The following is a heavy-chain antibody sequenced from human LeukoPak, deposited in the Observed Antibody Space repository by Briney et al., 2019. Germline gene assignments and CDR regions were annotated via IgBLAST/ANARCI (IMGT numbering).Heavy chain of an antibody. D-gene: IGHD2-15*01. J-gene: IGHJ6*03. CDR2: IYYSGST. V-gene: IGHV4-61*01. CDR3: ARERYCSGGSCHGIGPDGYYYMDV. CDR1: GGSISSGSYY. Sequence: PSETLSLTCTVSGGSISSGSYYWSWIRQPPGKGLEWIGYIYYSGSTNYNPSLKSRVTISVDTSKNQFSLKLSSVTAADTAVYYCARERYCSGGSCHGIGPDGYYYMDVWGKGTTVTVSS.